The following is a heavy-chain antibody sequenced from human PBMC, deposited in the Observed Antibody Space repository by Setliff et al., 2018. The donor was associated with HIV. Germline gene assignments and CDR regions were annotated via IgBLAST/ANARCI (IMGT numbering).Heavy chain of an antibody. D-gene: IGHD2-21*02. J-gene: IGHJ4*02. V-gene: IGHV3-21*04. Sequence: GESLKISCAASGFTFSSYSMNWVRQAPGKGLEWVSYISSSSSYTHYADSVKGRFTISRDNSKNSLYLQMNSLRTEDTALYYCSKGHPDGDPYYFDYWGQGTLVTVSS. CDR2: ISSSSSYT. CDR3: SKGHPDGDPYYFDY. CDR1: GFTFSSYS.